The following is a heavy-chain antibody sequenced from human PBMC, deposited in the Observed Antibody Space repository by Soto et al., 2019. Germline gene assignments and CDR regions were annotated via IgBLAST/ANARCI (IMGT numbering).Heavy chain of an antibody. J-gene: IGHJ4*02. V-gene: IGHV5-51*01. CDR1: GYSFTSYC. Sequence: PGESLKISCRGSGYSFTSYCIGWVRQMPGKGLEWMGIIYPGDSNTRYSPSFQGQVTISADKSISSAYLQWSSLKASDTAMYYCARQGYCSNTACYTVDYWGQGTLVTVS. D-gene: IGHD2-2*02. CDR2: IYPGDSNT. CDR3: ARQGYCSNTACYTVDY.